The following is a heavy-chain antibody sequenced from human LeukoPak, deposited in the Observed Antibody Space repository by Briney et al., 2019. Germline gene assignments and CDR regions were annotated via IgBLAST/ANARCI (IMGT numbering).Heavy chain of an antibody. CDR3: ARVPYEIRLYYMDV. D-gene: IGHD2-21*01. Sequence: SETLSLTCTVSGGSIISGSHFWGWIRQPPGTGLEWIGFIFYSGSTYYNPSLTSRVTISVGTSGNQFSLKVTSVTAADAAVYYCARVPYEIRLYYMDVWGKGTTVTVSS. V-gene: IGHV4-39*07. J-gene: IGHJ6*03. CDR1: GGSIISGSHF. CDR2: IFYSGST.